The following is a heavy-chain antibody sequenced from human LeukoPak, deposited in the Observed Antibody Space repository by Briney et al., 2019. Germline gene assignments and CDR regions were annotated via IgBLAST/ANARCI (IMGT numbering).Heavy chain of an antibody. CDR3: ARDQNILTGYYLSDY. D-gene: IGHD3-9*01. Sequence: GGSLRLSCAASGFTFSSYGMHWVRQAPGKGLEWVGVIWSDGSNDYYADSVGGRFTISRDNSKNTLDLHMNSLRAEDTAVYYCARDQNILTGYYLSDYWGQGTLVTVSS. CDR1: GFTFSSYG. CDR2: IWSDGSND. V-gene: IGHV3-33*01. J-gene: IGHJ4*02.